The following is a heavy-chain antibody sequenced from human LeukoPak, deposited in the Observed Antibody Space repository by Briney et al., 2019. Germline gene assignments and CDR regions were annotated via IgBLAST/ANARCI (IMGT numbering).Heavy chain of an antibody. V-gene: IGHV4-59*01. CDR1: GGSISTYY. D-gene: IGHD3-22*01. Sequence: TPSETLSLTCTVSGGSISTYYWSWIRQPPGKGLEWIGYIYYSGNSNYNPSLKSRVTISVDTSKNQFSLKLSSVTAADTAVYYCAGLGASGNGYLSWFDPWGQGTLVTVSS. J-gene: IGHJ5*02. CDR2: IYYSGNS. CDR3: AGLGASGNGYLSWFDP.